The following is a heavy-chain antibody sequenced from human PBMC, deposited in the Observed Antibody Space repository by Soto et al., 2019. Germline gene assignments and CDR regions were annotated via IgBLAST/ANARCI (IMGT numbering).Heavy chain of an antibody. V-gene: IGHV1-69*13. CDR1: GGTFSSYA. CDR3: ARGRHEGTYYYYGMDV. J-gene: IGHJ6*02. D-gene: IGHD1-1*01. CDR2: IIPIFGTA. Sequence: ASVKVSCKASGGTFSSYAISWVRQAPGQGLEWMGGIIPIFGTANYAQKFQGRVTITADESTSTAYMELSSLRSEDTAVYYCARGRHEGTYYYYGMDVWGQGTTVTVSS.